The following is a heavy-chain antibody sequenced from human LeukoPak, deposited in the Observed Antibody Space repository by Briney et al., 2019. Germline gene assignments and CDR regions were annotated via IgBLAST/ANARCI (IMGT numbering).Heavy chain of an antibody. J-gene: IGHJ5*02. CDR1: GFTFSTYS. CDR2: ISSSSSYI. Sequence: GGSLRLSCAASGFTFSTYSMNWVRQAPGKGLEWVSSISSSSSYIYYADSVKGRFTISRDNAKNSLYLQMNSLRAEDTAVYYCARTPSPFSGSSSSRWFDPWGQGTLVTVSS. V-gene: IGHV3-21*01. D-gene: IGHD1-26*01. CDR3: ARTPSPFSGSSSSRWFDP.